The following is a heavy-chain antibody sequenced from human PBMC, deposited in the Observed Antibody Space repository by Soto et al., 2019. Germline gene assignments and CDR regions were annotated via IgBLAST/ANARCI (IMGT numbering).Heavy chain of an antibody. Sequence: QVQLVESGGGVVQPGRSLRLSCAASGFTFSSYGMHWVRQAPGKGLEWVAVIWYDGSNKYYADSVKGRFTISRDNSKNTLYLQMNSLRAEDTAVYYCARGARLDPDYYYYYMDVWGKGTTVTVSS. J-gene: IGHJ6*03. CDR1: GFTFSSYG. CDR2: IWYDGSNK. V-gene: IGHV3-33*01. D-gene: IGHD6-6*01. CDR3: ARGARLDPDYYYYYMDV.